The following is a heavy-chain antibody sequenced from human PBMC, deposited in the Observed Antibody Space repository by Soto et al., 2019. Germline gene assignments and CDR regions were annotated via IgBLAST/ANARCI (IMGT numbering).Heavy chain of an antibody. Sequence: EVQLLESGGGLVQPGGSLRLSCAASGFTFSSYAMSWVRQAPGKGLEWVSAISGSGGSTYYADSVKGRFTISRDNSKKTQYLQRNSLRAEDTAVYYCAKDGRTYHAFDIWGQWTMVTVSS. CDR1: GFTFSSYA. CDR2: ISGSGGST. CDR3: AKDGRTYHAFDI. J-gene: IGHJ3*02. D-gene: IGHD1-26*01. V-gene: IGHV3-23*01.